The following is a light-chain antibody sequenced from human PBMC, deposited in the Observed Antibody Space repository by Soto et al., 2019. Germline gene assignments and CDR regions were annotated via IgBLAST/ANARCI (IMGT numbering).Light chain of an antibody. CDR1: QSVSSRY. CDR2: GAS. V-gene: IGKV3-20*01. J-gene: IGKJ5*01. CDR3: QQYKSWPPIT. Sequence: EILLTQSPGTLSLSPGERATLSCRASQSVSSRYLAWYQQKPGQAPRLLIYGASTRATGVPDRFSGTGSGTEFTLTISSLKSEDYAVYYCQQYKSWPPITFGQGTRLEIK.